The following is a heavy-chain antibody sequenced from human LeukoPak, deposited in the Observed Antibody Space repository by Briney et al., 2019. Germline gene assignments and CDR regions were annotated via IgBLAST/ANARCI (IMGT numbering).Heavy chain of an antibody. CDR3: ARGGANGYCSGGSCYYWFDP. Sequence: ASVKVSCKASGYTFTSYGISWVRQAPGQGLEWMGWISAYNGNTNYAQKLQGRVTMTTDTSTSTAYMELSRLRSDDTAVYYCARGGANGYCSGGSCYYWFDPWGQGTLVTVSS. V-gene: IGHV1-18*01. CDR2: ISAYNGNT. CDR1: GYTFTSYG. J-gene: IGHJ5*02. D-gene: IGHD2-15*01.